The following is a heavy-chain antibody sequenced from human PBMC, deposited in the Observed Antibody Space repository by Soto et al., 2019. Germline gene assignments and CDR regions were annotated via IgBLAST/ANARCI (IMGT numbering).Heavy chain of an antibody. CDR2: IIPIFRST. Sequence: QVQLVQSGAEVKKPGSSVKVSCKASGGTFNSYALTWVRQAPGHGLEWMGGIIPIFRSTNYAQKFQGRVTITANRSTSTAYMELSSLRSDDTAVYYCARVHHPPYGSGWHSLYWYFDLWGRGTLVTVSS. CDR1: GGTFNSYA. J-gene: IGHJ2*01. V-gene: IGHV1-69*06. CDR3: ARVHHPPYGSGWHSLYWYFDL. D-gene: IGHD6-19*01.